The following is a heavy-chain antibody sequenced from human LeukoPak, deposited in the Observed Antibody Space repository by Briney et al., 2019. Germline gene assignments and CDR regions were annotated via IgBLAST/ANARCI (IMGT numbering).Heavy chain of an antibody. V-gene: IGHV4-59*08. D-gene: IGHD3-22*01. J-gene: IGHJ5*02. CDR1: GGSISSYY. Sequence: SETLSLTCTVSGGSISSYYWSWIRQPPGKGLEWIGYIYYSGSTNYNPSLKSRVTISVDTSENQFSLKLSSVTAADTAVYYCARHSPLLRWIDPWGQGTLVTVSS. CDR2: IYYSGST. CDR3: ARHSPLLRWIDP.